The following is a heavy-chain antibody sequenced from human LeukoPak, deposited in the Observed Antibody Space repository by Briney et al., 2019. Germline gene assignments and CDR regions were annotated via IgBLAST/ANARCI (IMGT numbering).Heavy chain of an antibody. Sequence: GGSLRLSCAASGFTFSTYNMNWVRQAPGKGLEWVSTIGGSGDSTYYAGSVKGRFTISRDHSKNTLYLQMNSLRAEDTAVYYCAARPPIIVGGPFDYWGQGILVTVSS. D-gene: IGHD2/OR15-2a*01. CDR3: AARPPIIVGGPFDY. V-gene: IGHV3-23*01. CDR1: GFTFSTYN. CDR2: IGGSGDST. J-gene: IGHJ4*02.